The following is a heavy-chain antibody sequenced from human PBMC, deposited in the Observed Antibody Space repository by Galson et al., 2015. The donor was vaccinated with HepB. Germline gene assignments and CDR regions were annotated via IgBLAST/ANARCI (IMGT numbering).Heavy chain of an antibody. V-gene: IGHV3-74*01. D-gene: IGHD2-2*01. CDR2: INSDGSST. J-gene: IGHJ4*02. Sequence: SLRLSCAASGFTFSSYWMHWVRQAPGKGLVWVSRINSDGSSTSYADSVKGRFTISRDNAKNTLYLQMNSLRAEDTAVYYCARGLNGVPAAISSGGGYFDYWGQGTLVTVS. CDR3: ARGLNGVPAAISSGGGYFDY. CDR1: GFTFSSYW.